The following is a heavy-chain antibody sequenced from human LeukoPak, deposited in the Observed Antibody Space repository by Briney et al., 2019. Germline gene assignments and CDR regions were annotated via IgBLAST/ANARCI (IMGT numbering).Heavy chain of an antibody. CDR2: ISSSSSYI. Sequence: GGSLRLSCAASGFTFSSYSMNWVRQAPGKGLEWASSISSSSSYIYYADSVKGRFTISRDNAKNSLYLQMNSLRAEDTAVYYCARACGGDCYSDAFDIWGQGTMVTVSS. CDR3: ARACGGDCYSDAFDI. D-gene: IGHD2-21*02. V-gene: IGHV3-21*01. CDR1: GFTFSSYS. J-gene: IGHJ3*02.